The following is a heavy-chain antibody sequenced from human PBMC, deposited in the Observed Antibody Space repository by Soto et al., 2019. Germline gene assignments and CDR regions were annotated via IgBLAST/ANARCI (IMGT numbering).Heavy chain of an antibody. CDR2: IYYSGST. V-gene: IGHV4-59*01. CDR1: GGSISSYY. Sequence: QVQLQESGPGLVKPSETLSLTCTVSGGSISSYYWSWIRQSPGKGLEWIGYIYYSGSTNYNPSLKSRVTISVDTSKNQFSLKLSSVTVADTAVYYCARGTVTGWFDPWGQGTLVTVSS. J-gene: IGHJ5*02. D-gene: IGHD4-17*01. CDR3: ARGTVTGWFDP.